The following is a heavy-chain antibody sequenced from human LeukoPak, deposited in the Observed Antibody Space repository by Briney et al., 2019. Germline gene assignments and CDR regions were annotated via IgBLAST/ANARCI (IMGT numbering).Heavy chain of an antibody. D-gene: IGHD6-19*01. V-gene: IGHV4-39*01. CDR1: GASISGSGYY. Sequence: PSETLSLTCAVSGASISGSGYYLGWIRQPPGKGLEWIVNIYHTGSTYYNASLQSRVTISIDMSKNQFSLRLSPVTAANTAMYYCVKSGGYGLIDYWGQGTLVTVSS. J-gene: IGHJ4*02. CDR2: IYHTGST. CDR3: VKSGGYGLIDY.